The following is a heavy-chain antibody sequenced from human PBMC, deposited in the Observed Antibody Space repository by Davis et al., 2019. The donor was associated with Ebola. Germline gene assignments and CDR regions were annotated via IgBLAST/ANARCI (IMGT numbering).Heavy chain of an antibody. CDR3: ATANRAISGY. J-gene: IGHJ4*02. CDR1: GFTFSSYS. D-gene: IGHD2-2*02. Sequence: GGSLRLSCAASGFTFSSYSMNWVRQAPGKGLEWLANINQDGSAKQYVDSVKGRFTISRDNAKNSVYLQMNSLRAEDTAVYYCATANRAISGYGGQGTLVSVSS. CDR2: INQDGSAK. V-gene: IGHV3-7*01.